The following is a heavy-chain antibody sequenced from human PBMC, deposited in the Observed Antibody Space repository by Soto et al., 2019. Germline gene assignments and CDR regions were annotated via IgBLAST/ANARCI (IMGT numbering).Heavy chain of an antibody. D-gene: IGHD5-12*01. CDR3: ARSLQGGGYVGSFDY. CDR1: GFTFSSFA. V-gene: IGHV3-23*01. CDR2: ISGGSGTI. Sequence: PGGSLRLSCAASGFTFSSFAMSWFRQAPGKGLEWVSAISGGSGTIYYADSVKGRFTISRDNPKNTLYLQMNSLRAEDTAVYYCARSLQGGGYVGSFDYGGQGTLVTVSS. J-gene: IGHJ4*02.